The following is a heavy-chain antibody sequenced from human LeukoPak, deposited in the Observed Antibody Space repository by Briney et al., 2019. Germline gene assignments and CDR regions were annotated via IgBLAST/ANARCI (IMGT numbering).Heavy chain of an antibody. V-gene: IGHV3-7*01. CDR1: GFTFSRYW. Sequence: GGSLRLFCAPSGFTFSRYWMTWVRQTPEKGLEWVASIKDDGRQKYYVDSVKGRFTVSRDNAKNSAYLQMDSLRAEDTALYYCARDASKGFDTCGQGTLVTVSS. J-gene: IGHJ4*02. D-gene: IGHD4-11*01. CDR3: ARDASKGFDT. CDR2: IKDDGRQK.